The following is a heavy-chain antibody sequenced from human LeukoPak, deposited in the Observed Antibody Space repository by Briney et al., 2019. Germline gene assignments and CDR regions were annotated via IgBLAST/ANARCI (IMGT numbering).Heavy chain of an antibody. J-gene: IGHJ3*02. CDR3: ARGSYYDILTGYTDAFDI. CDR2: ISSSSSYI. Sequence: GGSLRLSCAASGFTFSSYSMNWVRQAPGKGLEWVSSISSSSSYIYYADSVKGRFTISRDNAKNSLYLQMNSLRAEDTAVYYCARGSYYDILTGYTDAFDIWGQGTMVTVSS. CDR1: GFTFSSYS. V-gene: IGHV3-21*01. D-gene: IGHD3-9*01.